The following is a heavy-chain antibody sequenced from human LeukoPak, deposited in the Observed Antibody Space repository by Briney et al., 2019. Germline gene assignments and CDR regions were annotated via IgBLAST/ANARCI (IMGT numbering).Heavy chain of an antibody. J-gene: IGHJ4*02. V-gene: IGHV4-59*07. CDR2: ISYSGNT. Sequence: NPSDTLPLTRIVSGGPNSRYYWSWLPQPPGKAREWIGYISYSGNTNYNPPLKSRVTISVDTSKNQFSLNLASVTAADTAMYYCARWSLHSSGWYFVLWGEGTVVSVFS. D-gene: IGHD6-19*01. CDR1: GGPNSRYY. CDR3: ARWSLHSSGWYFVL.